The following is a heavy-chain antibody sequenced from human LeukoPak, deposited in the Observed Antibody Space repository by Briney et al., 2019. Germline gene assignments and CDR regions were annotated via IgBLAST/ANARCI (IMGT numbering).Heavy chain of an antibody. D-gene: IGHD3-10*01. J-gene: IGHJ3*02. V-gene: IGHV3-23*01. CDR3: AKDLEVLWFGDPTDASDI. Sequence: GGSLRLSFAASGFTFSDYPMNWVRQAPGKGLEWVSVITGSGDSSFYGDSVKGRFTISRDNSKNTLYLQMNSLRVEDTALSYCAKDLEVLWFGDPTDASDIWGQGTMVTVAS. CDR2: ITGSGDSS. CDR1: GFTFSDYP.